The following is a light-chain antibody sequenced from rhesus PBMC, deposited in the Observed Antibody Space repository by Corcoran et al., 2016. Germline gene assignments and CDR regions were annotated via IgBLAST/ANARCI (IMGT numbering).Light chain of an antibody. CDR2: YAT. CDR3: QQYNHFPFT. V-gene: IGKV1-66*01. Sequence: DVQMTQSPSSLSASVGDRVTITCRASQDINNYLSWFQQQPGKAPKPLIYYATTLKTGVSSRFSGMRSGTDYIFTICSLQPEDIATYFCQQYNHFPFTFGPGTKLEIK. CDR1: QDINNY. J-gene: IGKJ3*01.